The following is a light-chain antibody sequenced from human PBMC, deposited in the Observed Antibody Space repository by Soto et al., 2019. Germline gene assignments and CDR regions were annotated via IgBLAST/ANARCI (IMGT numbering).Light chain of an antibody. J-gene: IGLJ7*01. CDR1: SSDVGGYNY. V-gene: IGLV2-11*01. CDR2: GVT. CDR3: CSYAGSYTWV. Sequence: QSVVNQPRGVSGAAGQSVTISCTGTSSDVGGYNYVSWYQQHPGKAPKLIIYGVTERPSGVPDRFSGSKSGNTASLTISGLQAEDEADYYCCSYAGSYTWVFGGGTQMTVL.